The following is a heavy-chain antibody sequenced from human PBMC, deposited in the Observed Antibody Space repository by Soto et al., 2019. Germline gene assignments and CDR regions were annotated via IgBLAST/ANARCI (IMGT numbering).Heavy chain of an antibody. CDR3: ARDRVGYGMDV. V-gene: IGHV4-59*01. CDR1: GGYISSYY. CDR2: IYYSGST. Sequence: SETSSLTCTVSGGYISSYYWSWLRQPPGKGLEWIGYIYYSGSTNYNPSLKSRVTISVDTSKNQFSLKLSSVTAADAAVYYCARDRVGYGMDVSGQGTTVNDSS. J-gene: IGHJ6*02. D-gene: IGHD1-26*01.